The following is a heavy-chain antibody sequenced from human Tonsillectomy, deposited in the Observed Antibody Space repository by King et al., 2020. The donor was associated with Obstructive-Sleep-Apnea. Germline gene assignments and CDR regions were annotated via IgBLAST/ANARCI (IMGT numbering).Heavy chain of an antibody. V-gene: IGHV1-2*02. Sequence: QLVQSGAEVKKPGASVKVSCKASGYTFTGYYMHWVRQAPGQGLAWMGWINPNSGGIKYAQKFQGRVTMTRDTSISTAYMELSRLRSEDTAVYYCARPHGDSPGAFDIWGQGTMVTVSS. J-gene: IGHJ3*02. CDR1: GYTFTGYY. CDR3: ARPHGDSPGAFDI. D-gene: IGHD4-17*01. CDR2: INPNSGGI.